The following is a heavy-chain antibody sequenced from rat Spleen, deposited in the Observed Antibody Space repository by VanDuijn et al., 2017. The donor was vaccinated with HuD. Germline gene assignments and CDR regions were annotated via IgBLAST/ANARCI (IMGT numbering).Heavy chain of an antibody. V-gene: IGHV3-3*01. J-gene: IGHJ1*01. CDR2: MNSAAST. CDR1: GYSITSSYR. Sequence: EVQLQESGPGLVKPSQSLSLTCSVTGYSITSSYRWNWIRRFPGNKLEWMGYMNSAASTNYNPSLKSRISITIDTSKNQFFLQVNSVTTEDTATYSCARSEESSYWYFDFWGPGTMVTVSS. CDR3: ARSEESSYWYFDF.